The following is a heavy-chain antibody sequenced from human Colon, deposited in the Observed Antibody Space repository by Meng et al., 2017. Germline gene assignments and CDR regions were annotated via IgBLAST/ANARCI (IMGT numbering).Heavy chain of an antibody. CDR1: GASGSSGNHY. J-gene: IGHJ4*02. V-gene: IGHV4-61*01. CDR2: VDYSGST. CDR3: AGGPWEFDY. Sequence: QVPLQGPGPGLLRPPETLSLTCTVSGASGSSGNHYWSWIRQPPGKGLEYIAYVDYSGSTHYNPSLKSRVTMSVDTSKKQLSLKLSSVTAADTAVYYCAGGPWEFDYWGQGTLVTVSS. D-gene: IGHD1-26*01.